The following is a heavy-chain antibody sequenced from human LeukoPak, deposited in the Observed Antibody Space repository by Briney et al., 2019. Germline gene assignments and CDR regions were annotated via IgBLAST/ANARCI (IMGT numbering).Heavy chain of an antibody. CDR1: GGSLSSSNW. J-gene: IGHJ6*03. CDR3: ARVLGAKYYDFWSGHYYYMDV. CDR2: IYHSGRT. V-gene: IGHV4-4*02. Sequence: SETLSLTCAVSGGSLSSSNWWSWVRQPPGKGLEWIGEIYHSGRTNYNPSLKSRVTISVDKSKNQFSLKLSSVTAADTAVYYCARVLGAKYYDFWSGHYYYMDVWGKGTTVTVSS. D-gene: IGHD3-3*01.